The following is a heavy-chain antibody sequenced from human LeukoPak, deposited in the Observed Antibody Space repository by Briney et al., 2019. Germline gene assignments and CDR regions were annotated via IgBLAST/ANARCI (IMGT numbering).Heavy chain of an antibody. CDR1: GGTFSSYA. Sequence: ASVKVSCKASGGTFSSYAISWVRQAPGQGLEWMGGIIPIFGTANYAQKFQGRVTITTDESTSTAYMELSSLRSEDTAVYYCARDTGIVGATEYWGQGTLVTVSS. CDR3: ARDTGIVGATEY. V-gene: IGHV1-69*05. D-gene: IGHD1-26*01. J-gene: IGHJ4*02. CDR2: IIPIFGTA.